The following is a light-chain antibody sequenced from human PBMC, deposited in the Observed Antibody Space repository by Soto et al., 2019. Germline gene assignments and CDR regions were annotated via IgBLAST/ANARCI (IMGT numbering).Light chain of an antibody. Sequence: QSALTQPPSASGSPGQSVTISCTGTNRDVGGYEYVSWYQQHPGKAPKLMIYEVSNRPSGVSDRFSGSKSGNTASLTISGLQAEDEADYYCSSYTSSTTYVFGTGTKLTVL. CDR1: NRDVGGYEY. CDR3: SSYTSSTTYV. CDR2: EVS. V-gene: IGLV2-14*01. J-gene: IGLJ1*01.